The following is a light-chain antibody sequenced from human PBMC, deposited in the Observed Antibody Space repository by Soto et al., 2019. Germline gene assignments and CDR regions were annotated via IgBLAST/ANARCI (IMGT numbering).Light chain of an antibody. CDR3: QSADSSGTYPVI. CDR2: KDS. CDR1: ALPRQY. V-gene: IGLV3-25*03. J-gene: IGLJ2*01. Sequence: SSELTQPPSVSVSPGQTARITCSGDALPRQYAYWYQQKPGQAPVVVIYKDSERPSGIPERFSGSRSGTTVTLTISGVQAEDEADYYCQSADSSGTYPVIFGGGTQLTVL.